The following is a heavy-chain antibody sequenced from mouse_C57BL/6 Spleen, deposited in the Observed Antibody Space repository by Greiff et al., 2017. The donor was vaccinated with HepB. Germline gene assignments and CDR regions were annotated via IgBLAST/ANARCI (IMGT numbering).Heavy chain of an antibody. Sequence: QVQLQQPGAELVKPGASVKMSCKASGYTFTSYWITWVKQRPGQGLEWIGDIYPGSGSTNYNEKFESKATLTVDTSSSTAYMQLSSLTSEDSAVYYCARKAQLRRPAWFAYWGQGTLVTVSA. CDR3: ARKAQLRRPAWFAY. CDR2: IYPGSGST. J-gene: IGHJ3*01. D-gene: IGHD3-1*01. CDR1: GYTFTSYW. V-gene: IGHV1-55*01.